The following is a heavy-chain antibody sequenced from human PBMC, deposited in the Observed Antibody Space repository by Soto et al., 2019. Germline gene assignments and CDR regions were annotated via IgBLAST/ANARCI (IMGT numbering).Heavy chain of an antibody. V-gene: IGHV3-30-3*01. CDR2: ISYDGSNK. Sequence: HPGGSLRLSCAASGFTFSSYAMHWVRQAPGKGLEWVAVISYDGSNKYYADSVKGRFTISRDNSKNTLYLQMNSLRAEDTAVYYCARVLRSSGWYYYYGMDVWGQGTTVTVSS. D-gene: IGHD6-19*01. J-gene: IGHJ6*02. CDR1: GFTFSSYA. CDR3: ARVLRSSGWYYYYGMDV.